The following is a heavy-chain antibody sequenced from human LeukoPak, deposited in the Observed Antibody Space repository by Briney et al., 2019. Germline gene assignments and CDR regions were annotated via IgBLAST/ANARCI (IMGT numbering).Heavy chain of an antibody. CDR1: GFTFTSYA. V-gene: IGHV3-48*04. Sequence: GGSLRLSCAASGFTFTSYAMNWVRQAPGKGLEWLSYITSSSSTIYYADSVKGRFTISRDNTKSSLYLQMNSLRAEDMAVYYCARGYCGGDCYGDWGQGTLVTVSS. D-gene: IGHD2-21*02. CDR3: ARGYCGGDCYGD. J-gene: IGHJ1*01. CDR2: ITSSSSTI.